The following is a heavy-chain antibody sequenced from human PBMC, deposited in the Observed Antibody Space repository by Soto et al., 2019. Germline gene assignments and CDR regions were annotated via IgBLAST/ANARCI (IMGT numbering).Heavy chain of an antibody. CDR2: IWYDGSNK. V-gene: IGHV3-33*01. Sequence: GGSLRLSCAAARFTFSSYGMHWDRQAPGKGLEWVAVIWYDGSNKYYADSVKGRFTISRDNSKNTLYLQMNSLRAEDTAVYYCARGGGGGCYYGMDVWGQGTTVTVSS. D-gene: IGHD3-16*01. CDR3: ARGGGGGCYYGMDV. CDR1: RFTFSSYG. J-gene: IGHJ6*02.